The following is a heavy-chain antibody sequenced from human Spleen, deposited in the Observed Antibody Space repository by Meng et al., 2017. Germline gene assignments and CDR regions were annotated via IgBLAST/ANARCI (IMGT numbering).Heavy chain of an antibody. CDR1: GYTVINNY. V-gene: IGHV1-46*01. Sequence: QVQLVQSGAEVKKPGASVKVSCKASGYTVINNYMHWVRQAPGQGLEWMGIINPYGGSTNYAEKLQHRVSMTSDTSTNTVYMELSGLEFQDTAVYYCAREVRRGWFDPWGQGTLVTASS. D-gene: IGHD3-10*01. CDR3: AREVRRGWFDP. CDR2: INPYGGST. J-gene: IGHJ5*02.